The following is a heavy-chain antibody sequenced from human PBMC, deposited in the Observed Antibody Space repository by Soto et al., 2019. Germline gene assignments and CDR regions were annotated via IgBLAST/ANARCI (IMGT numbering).Heavy chain of an antibody. CDR3: AKASGSSILYYYYYGMDV. Sequence: GGSLRLSCAASGFTFSSYAMSWVRQAPGKGLEWVSAISGSGGSTYYADSVKGRFTISRDNSKNTLYLQMNSLRAEDTAVYYCAKASGSSILYYYYYGMDVWGQGTTVTVSS. J-gene: IGHJ6*02. CDR2: ISGSGGST. CDR1: GFTFSSYA. D-gene: IGHD1-26*01. V-gene: IGHV3-23*01.